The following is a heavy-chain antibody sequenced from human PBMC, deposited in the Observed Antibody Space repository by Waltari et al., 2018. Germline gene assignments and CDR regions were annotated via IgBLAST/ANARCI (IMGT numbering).Heavy chain of an antibody. CDR3: ARDGAAAAGLDY. J-gene: IGHJ4*02. V-gene: IGHV4-31*03. Sequence: QVQLQESGPGLVKPSPTLSLPCSVSGASISSNGYYWSWILQHPGKGLAWIGYIFHGGETYYNPSLRSRVRISVDTSQNQFSLRLNSATAADTAVYYCARDGAAAAGLDYWGQGTLVTVSS. CDR2: IFHGGET. CDR1: GASISSNGYY. D-gene: IGHD6-13*01.